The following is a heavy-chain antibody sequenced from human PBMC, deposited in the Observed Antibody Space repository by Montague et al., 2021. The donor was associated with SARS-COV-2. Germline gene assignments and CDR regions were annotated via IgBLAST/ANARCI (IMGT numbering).Heavy chain of an antibody. Sequence: SETLSLTCAVYGGSFSGYYWSWIRQPPGKGLEWMWVVNQSGSTNYNPSLKSRVTLSVDPSKKQFSLKLSSLTAAATAVYYCERVAGGYYHDSSAYFDYWGQGSLVTVSS. D-gene: IGHD3-22*01. CDR1: GGSFSGYY. V-gene: IGHV4-34*01. J-gene: IGHJ4*02. CDR2: VNQSGST. CDR3: ERVAGGYYHDSSAYFDY.